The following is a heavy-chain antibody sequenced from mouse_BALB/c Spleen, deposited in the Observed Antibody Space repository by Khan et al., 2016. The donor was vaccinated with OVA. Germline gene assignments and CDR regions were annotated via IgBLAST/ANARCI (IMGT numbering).Heavy chain of an antibody. CDR2: IHPHFGET. J-gene: IGHJ2*01. CDR3: ARVYGSDFDD. V-gene: IGHV1-20*02. CDR1: GYSFTGYF. D-gene: IGHD1-1*01. Sequence: VQLKESGPELVKPGASVKISCKASGYSFTGYFMNWVMQSHGKSLEWIGRIHPHFGETFYNPTFQDKATLTVDESSSTAHMELRSLASEDSAVYYCARVYGSDFDDWGQGTARTVSS.